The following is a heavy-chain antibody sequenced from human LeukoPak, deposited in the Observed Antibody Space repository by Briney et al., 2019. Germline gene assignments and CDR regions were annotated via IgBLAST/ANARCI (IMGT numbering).Heavy chain of an antibody. J-gene: IGHJ2*01. D-gene: IGHD4-17*01. CDR1: GGSFSGYY. CDR2: INHSGST. V-gene: IGHV4-34*01. Sequence: PSETLSLTCAVYGGSFSGYYWSWIRQPPGKGLERIGEINHSGSTNYNPSLKSRVTISVDTSKNQFSLKLSSVTAADTAVYYCARGRSTVIWYFDLWGRGTLVTVSS. CDR3: ARGRSTVIWYFDL.